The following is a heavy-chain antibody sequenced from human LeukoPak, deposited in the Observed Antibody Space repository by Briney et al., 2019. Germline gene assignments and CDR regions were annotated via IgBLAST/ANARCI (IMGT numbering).Heavy chain of an antibody. Sequence: GGSLRLSCAASGFTFSSYGMHWVRQAPGKGLEWVAVIWYDGSNKYYADSVKGRFTISRDNSKNMLYLQMNSLRAEDTAVYYCARGGRGYSYALYYFDYWGQGTLVTVSS. D-gene: IGHD5-18*01. CDR1: GFTFSSYG. J-gene: IGHJ4*02. V-gene: IGHV3-33*01. CDR3: ARGGRGYSYALYYFDY. CDR2: IWYDGSNK.